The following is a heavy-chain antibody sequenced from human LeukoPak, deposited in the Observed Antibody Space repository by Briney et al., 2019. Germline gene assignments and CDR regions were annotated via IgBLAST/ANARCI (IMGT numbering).Heavy chain of an antibody. CDR1: GGSINVHGYY. V-gene: IGHV4-31*02. Sequence: SETLSLTCNVSGGSINVHGYYWSWIRQHPEKGLEWIGYIYYSGSTYYNPSLKSRVTMSVDTSKNQFSLQLSSVTAADTAVYYCARSNDFFDYWGQGTLVTVSS. J-gene: IGHJ4*02. CDR3: ARSNDFFDY. CDR2: IYYSGST.